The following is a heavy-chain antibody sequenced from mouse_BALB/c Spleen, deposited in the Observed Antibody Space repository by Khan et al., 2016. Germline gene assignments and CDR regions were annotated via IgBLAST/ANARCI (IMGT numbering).Heavy chain of an antibody. CDR1: GYTFTNYG. J-gene: IGHJ3*01. V-gene: IGHV9-1*02. Sequence: QIQLVQSGPELKKPGETVKISCKASGYTFTNYGMNWVKQAPGKGLKWMGWINTSTGEAAYSDDFKGRFAFSLETSASTAYLQMNNLKYEDIDTYLCARAHGGSYGWFSYWGQGTLVTVSA. CDR2: INTSTGEA. CDR3: ARAHGGSYGWFSY. D-gene: IGHD1-1*02.